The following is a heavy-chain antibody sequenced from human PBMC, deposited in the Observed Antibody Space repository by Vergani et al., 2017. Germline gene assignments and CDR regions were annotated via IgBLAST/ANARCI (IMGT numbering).Heavy chain of an antibody. D-gene: IGHD2-2*01. J-gene: IGHJ6*03. Sequence: QVQLVESGGGVVQPGGSLRLSCAASGFTFSSYGMHWVRQAPGKGLEWVAFIRYDGRNKYYADSVKGRFTISRDNSKNTLYLQMNSLRAEDTAVYYCAKDYADCSSTSCQYYMDVWGKGTTVTVSS. CDR3: AKDYADCSSTSCQYYMDV. CDR2: IRYDGRNK. CDR1: GFTFSSYG. V-gene: IGHV3-30*02.